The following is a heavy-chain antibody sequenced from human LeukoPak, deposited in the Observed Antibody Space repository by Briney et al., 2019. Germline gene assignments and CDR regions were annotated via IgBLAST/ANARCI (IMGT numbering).Heavy chain of an antibody. Sequence: PGGSLRLSCAASGFTFSSYEMNWVRQAPGKGLEWVSYISSSGSTIYYADSVKGRFTISRDNAKNSPYLQMNSLRAEDTAVYYCAGDTGGRGWFDPWGQGTLVTVSS. CDR1: GFTFSSYE. J-gene: IGHJ5*02. V-gene: IGHV3-48*03. D-gene: IGHD2-8*02. CDR2: ISSSGSTI. CDR3: AGDTGGRGWFDP.